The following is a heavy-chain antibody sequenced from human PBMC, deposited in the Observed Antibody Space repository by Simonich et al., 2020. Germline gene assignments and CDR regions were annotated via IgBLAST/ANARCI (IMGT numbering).Heavy chain of an antibody. Sequence: QVQLQESGPGLVKPSETLSLTCAVSGYSISSGYYWGWIRQPPGKGLEWIGSIYHSGSTYYNPSLKSRVTISVDTSKNQFSLKLSSVTAADTAVYYCARVTREWLVFYWGQGTLVTVSS. CDR3: ARVTREWLVFY. CDR2: IYHSGST. V-gene: IGHV4-38-2*01. J-gene: IGHJ4*02. D-gene: IGHD6-19*01. CDR1: GYSISSGYY.